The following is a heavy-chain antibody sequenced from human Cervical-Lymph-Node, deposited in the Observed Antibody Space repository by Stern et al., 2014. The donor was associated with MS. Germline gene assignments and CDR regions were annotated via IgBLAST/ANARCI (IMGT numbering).Heavy chain of an antibody. J-gene: IGHJ4*02. CDR3: ATRAGPLVVGATFSDY. V-gene: IGHV1-69*01. Sequence: VQLVESGAEVKKPGSSGKVSCKASGGTFSSYAISWVLQAPGQGLEWMGGISPIFGTANDAQKFQGRVTITADESTSTAYMELSSLRSEDTAVYYCATRAGPLVVGATFSDYWGQGTLVTVSS. CDR1: GGTFSSYA. D-gene: IGHD1-26*01. CDR2: ISPIFGTA.